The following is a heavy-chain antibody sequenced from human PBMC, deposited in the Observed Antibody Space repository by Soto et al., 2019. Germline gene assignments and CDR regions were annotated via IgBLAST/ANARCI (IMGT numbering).Heavy chain of an antibody. V-gene: IGHV4-59*11. CDR2: IYYSGST. CDR3: VSRRGCYELES. CDR1: GGKSSSLD. D-gene: IGHD6-19*01. Sequence: SQTLSLTYTVAGGKSSSLDWSWIRQNPGKGLEWIGYIYYSGSTNCNPSLKIRLTILVNSSKNQFSLMLNSMTASYTALNFCVSRRGCYELESWAQAILLTVSS. J-gene: IGHJ4*02.